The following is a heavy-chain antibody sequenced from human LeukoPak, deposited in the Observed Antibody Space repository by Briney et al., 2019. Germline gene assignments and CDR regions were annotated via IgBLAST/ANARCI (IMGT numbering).Heavy chain of an antibody. CDR3: AGENCTNGVCRFDY. Sequence: SVKVSCKASGGTFSSYAISWVRQAPGQGLEWMGRIIPIFGTANYAQKFQGRVTITTDESTSTAYMELRSLRSEDTAVYYCAGENCTNGVCRFDYWGQGTLVTVSS. CDR1: GGTFSSYA. J-gene: IGHJ4*02. CDR2: IIPIFGTA. D-gene: IGHD2-8*01. V-gene: IGHV1-69*05.